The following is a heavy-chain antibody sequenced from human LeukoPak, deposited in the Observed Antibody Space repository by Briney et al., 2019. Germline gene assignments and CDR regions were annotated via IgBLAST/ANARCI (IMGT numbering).Heavy chain of an antibody. Sequence: SETLSLTCTVSGGSISSSSYYWGWMRQPPGKGLEWIGSIYYSGTTYYNPSLKSRVTISVDASKNHFTLKLSSVTAADTAVYYCASQEHSSGWFWGQGTLVTVSS. V-gene: IGHV4-39*02. J-gene: IGHJ4*02. CDR3: ASQEHSSGWF. CDR2: IYYSGTT. D-gene: IGHD6-19*01. CDR1: GGSISSSSYY.